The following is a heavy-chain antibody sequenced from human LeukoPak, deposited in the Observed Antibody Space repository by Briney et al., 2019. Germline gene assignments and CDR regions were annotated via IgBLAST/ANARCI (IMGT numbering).Heavy chain of an antibody. CDR2: IKQDGSEK. J-gene: IGHJ6*02. CDR1: GFTFSNYW. V-gene: IGHV3-7*01. CDR3: ARDQSYDFWSGYYSYYGMDV. D-gene: IGHD3-3*01. Sequence: GGSLRLSCAASGFTFSNYWMSWVRQAPGKGLEWVANIKQDGSEKYYVDSVKGRFTISRDNAKNSLYLQMNSLRAEDTAVYYCARDQSYDFWSGYYSYYGMDVWGQGTTVTVSS.